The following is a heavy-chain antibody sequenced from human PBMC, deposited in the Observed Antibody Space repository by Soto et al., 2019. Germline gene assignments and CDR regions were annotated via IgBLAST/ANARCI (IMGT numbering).Heavy chain of an antibody. D-gene: IGHD3-3*01. V-gene: IGHV4-34*02. CDR3: ARGREIFVAVTPFES. CDR2: INHTGIT. J-gene: IGHJ1*01. Sequence: QVQLQQWGAGLPKPSETLSLTCAVYGAPFSGYYWTWIRQPPGKGLEWIGEINHTGITKYNPSLKSRVTISLDTSKNQFSLCLTSVTAADTAVYYCARGREIFVAVTPFESWGQGTQVAVSS. CDR1: GAPFSGYY.